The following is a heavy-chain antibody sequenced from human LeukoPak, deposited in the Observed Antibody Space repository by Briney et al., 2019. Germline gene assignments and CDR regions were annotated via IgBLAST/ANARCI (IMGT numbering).Heavy chain of an antibody. Sequence: GRSLRLSCAASGFTFSSYGMHWVRHAPGKGLERVAVISYDGSNKYYADSVKGRFTISRDNSKNTLYLQMNSLRAEDTAVYYCAKNLIAARRPYYYYGMDVWGQGTTVTVSS. CDR1: GFTFSSYG. V-gene: IGHV3-30*18. CDR2: ISYDGSNK. J-gene: IGHJ6*02. D-gene: IGHD6-6*01. CDR3: AKNLIAARRPYYYYGMDV.